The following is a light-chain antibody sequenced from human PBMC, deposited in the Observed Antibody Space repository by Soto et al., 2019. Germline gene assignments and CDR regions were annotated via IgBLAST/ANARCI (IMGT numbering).Light chain of an antibody. CDR1: QSISNNY. V-gene: IGKV3-20*01. CDR2: GAS. Sequence: ENVLALSPVTLSLSPGERAALACRASQSISNNYLAWYQQKPGQPPRLIIYGASYRATGTPDRCSGSGAGTVITLTTSRQEAEDAAVYYWQAYSISGTFGHGTKVDIK. CDR3: QAYSISGT. J-gene: IGKJ1*01.